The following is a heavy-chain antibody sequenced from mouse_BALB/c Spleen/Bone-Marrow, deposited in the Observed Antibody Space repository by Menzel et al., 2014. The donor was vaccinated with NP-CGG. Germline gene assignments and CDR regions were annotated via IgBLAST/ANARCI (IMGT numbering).Heavy chain of an antibody. D-gene: IGHD2-3*01. V-gene: IGHV5-6-4*01. Sequence: EVQGVESGGGLVEPGGSLKLSCAASGFTFSSYTKSWVRQTPEKRLEWVATITSVGVYTYYPDSVKGRFTISRDNAKNTLYLQMSSLKSEDTAMYYCTRDLYDGYSYYAMDYWGQGTSVTVSS. CDR1: GFTFSSYT. J-gene: IGHJ4*01. CDR3: TRDLYDGYSYYAMDY. CDR2: ITSVGVYT.